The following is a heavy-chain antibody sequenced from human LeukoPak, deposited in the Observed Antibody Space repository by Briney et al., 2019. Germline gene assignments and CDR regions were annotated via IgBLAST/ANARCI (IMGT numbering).Heavy chain of an antibody. Sequence: AETLSLTCTVSGGSISSSGYYWGWIRQPPGKGLEWIGSMYYSGSTYYNPSLKSRVTISVDTSKNHFSLKLSSVTAADTAVYYCARLLGSHINYFVPWGQGTLVTVSS. D-gene: IGHD2-21*01. J-gene: IGHJ5*02. CDR3: ARLLGSHINYFVP. CDR2: MYYSGST. V-gene: IGHV4-39*07. CDR1: GGSISSSGYY.